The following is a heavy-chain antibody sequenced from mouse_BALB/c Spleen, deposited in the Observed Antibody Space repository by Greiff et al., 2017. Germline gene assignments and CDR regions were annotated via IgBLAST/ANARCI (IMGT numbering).Heavy chain of an antibody. V-gene: IGHV5-12-1*01. J-gene: IGHJ4*01. CDR2: ISSGGGST. CDR1: GFAFSSYD. D-gene: IGHD1-1*01. Sequence: EVHLVESGGGLVKPGGSLKLSCAASGFAFSSYDMSWVRQTPEKRLEWVAYISSGGGSTYYPDTVKGRFTISRDNAKNTLYLQMSSLKSEDTAMYYCARHYYGSIPYAMDYWGQGTSVTVSS. CDR3: ARHYYGSIPYAMDY.